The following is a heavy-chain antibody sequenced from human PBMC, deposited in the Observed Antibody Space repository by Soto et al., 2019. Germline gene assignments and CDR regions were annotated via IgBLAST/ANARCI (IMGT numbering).Heavy chain of an antibody. V-gene: IGHV1-69*08. J-gene: IGHJ3*01. Sequence: QVQLVQSGAEVRKPGSSVKVSCKAPGGTFSTYIISWVRQAPGQGLEWMGRIIPIPDITNYAQKFQGRVTVTVVRSTSTAYMELTSLKSEDTAVYYCARDRITTRGDAFDLWGQGIMVTVSS. D-gene: IGHD3-3*01. CDR1: GGTFSTYI. CDR3: ARDRITTRGDAFDL. CDR2: IIPIPDIT.